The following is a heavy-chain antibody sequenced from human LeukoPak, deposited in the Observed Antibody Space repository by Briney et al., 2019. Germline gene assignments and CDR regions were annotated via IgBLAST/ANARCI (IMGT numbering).Heavy chain of an antibody. CDR3: AKDPTSIAARPHYFDY. V-gene: IGHV3-23*01. CDR1: GFTFSSYA. Sequence: GGSLRLSCAASGFTFSSYAMSWVRQAPGKGLEWVSAISGSGGSTYYADSVKGRFTISRGNSKNTLYLQMNSLRAEDTAVYYCAKDPTSIAARPHYFDYWGQGTLVTVSS. D-gene: IGHD6-6*01. J-gene: IGHJ4*02. CDR2: ISGSGGST.